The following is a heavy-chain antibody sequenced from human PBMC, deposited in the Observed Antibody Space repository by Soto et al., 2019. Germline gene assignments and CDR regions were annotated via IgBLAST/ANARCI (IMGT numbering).Heavy chain of an antibody. CDR1: GYTFTSYD. CDR3: ARHSNKDRAFDY. D-gene: IGHD2-15*01. CDR2: MNPNSGNT. J-gene: IGHJ4*02. Sequence: QVQLVQSGAEVKKPGASVKVSCKASGYTFTSYDINWVRQATGQGLEWMGWMNPNSGNTGYAQKFQGRVTMTRNTSISTAYMGVSSLRSEDTAVYYCARHSNKDRAFDYWGQGTLVTVSS. V-gene: IGHV1-8*01.